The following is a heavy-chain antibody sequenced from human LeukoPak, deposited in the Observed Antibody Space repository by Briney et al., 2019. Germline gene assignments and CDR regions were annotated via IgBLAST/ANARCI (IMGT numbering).Heavy chain of an antibody. CDR1: GGSISSDY. D-gene: IGHD4-17*01. CDR2: IHYSGST. CDR3: ASLYGDYSNYYYGMDV. V-gene: IGHV4-59*08. Sequence: SETLSLTCTVSGGSISSDYWSWILQPPGRGLEWIGYIHYSGSTNYNPSLRSRVSISVDTSKSQFSLKLRSVTAADTAVYYCASLYGDYSNYYYGMDVWGQGTTVTVSS. J-gene: IGHJ6*02.